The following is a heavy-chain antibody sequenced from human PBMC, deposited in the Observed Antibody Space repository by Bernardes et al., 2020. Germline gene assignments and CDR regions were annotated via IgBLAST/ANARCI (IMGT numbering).Heavy chain of an antibody. CDR2: ISAYNGNT. D-gene: IGHD2-15*01. V-gene: IGHV1-18*01. J-gene: IGHJ6*02. CDR1: GYTFTSYG. CDR3: AREDHCSGGSCYRYGMDV. Sequence: ASVKVSCKASGYTFTSYGISWVRQAPGQGLEWMGWISAYNGNTNYAQKLQGRVTMTTDTSTSTAYMELRSLRSDDTAVYYCAREDHCSGGSCYRYGMDVWGQGTTVTVSS.